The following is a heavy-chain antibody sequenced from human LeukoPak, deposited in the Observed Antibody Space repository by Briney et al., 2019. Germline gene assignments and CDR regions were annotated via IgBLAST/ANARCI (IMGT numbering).Heavy chain of an antibody. CDR2: INHSGST. CDR1: GGSFSGYY. Sequence: SETLSLTCAVYGGSFSGYYWSWIRQPPGKGLEWIGEINHSGSTNYNPSLKSRVTISVDTSKNQFSLKLSSVTAADTAVYYCAKFAGIYDSSGLDYWGQGTLVTVSS. CDR3: AKFAGIYDSSGLDY. J-gene: IGHJ4*02. V-gene: IGHV4-34*01. D-gene: IGHD3-22*01.